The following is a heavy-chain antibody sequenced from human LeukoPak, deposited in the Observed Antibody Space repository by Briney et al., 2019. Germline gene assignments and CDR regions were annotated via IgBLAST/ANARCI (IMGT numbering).Heavy chain of an antibody. D-gene: IGHD2-15*01. V-gene: IGHV3-21*01. CDR1: GFTFSDYN. CDR3: ARDGLAAATLHWCFDL. J-gene: IGHJ2*01. CDR2: ISSSSSYI. Sequence: GGSLRLSCAASGFTFSDYNMRWIRQAPGKGLEWVSSISSSSSYIYYADSVKGRFTISRDNARNSLYLQMNSLRAEDTAVYYCARDGLAAATLHWCFDLWGRGTLVTVSS.